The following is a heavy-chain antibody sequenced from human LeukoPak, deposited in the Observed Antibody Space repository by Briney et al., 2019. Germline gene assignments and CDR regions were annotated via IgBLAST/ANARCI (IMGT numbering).Heavy chain of an antibody. CDR2: ISWNSGSI. CDR3: ATGYYYDSSGYYYVRAEYFQH. J-gene: IGHJ1*01. Sequence: GGSLRLSCVASGFTFRSYAMTWVRQAPGKGLEWVSGISWNSGSIGYADSVKGRFTISRDNAKNSLYLQMNSLRAEDTALYYCATGYYYDSSGYYYVRAEYFQHWGQGTLVTVSS. V-gene: IGHV3-9*01. D-gene: IGHD3-22*01. CDR1: GFTFRSYA.